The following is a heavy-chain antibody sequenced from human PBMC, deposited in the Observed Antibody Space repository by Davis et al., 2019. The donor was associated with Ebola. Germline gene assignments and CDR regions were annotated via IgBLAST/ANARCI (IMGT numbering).Heavy chain of an antibody. V-gene: IGHV4-34*01. CDR3: ASLKQWLRGDV. CDR1: GGSFSGYY. Sequence: MPGGSLRLSCAVYGGSFSGYYWSWIRQPPGKGLEWIGEINHSGSTNYNPSLKSRVTISVDTSKSQFSLKLSSVTAADTAVYYCASLKQWLRGDVWGQGTTVTVSS. D-gene: IGHD5-12*01. J-gene: IGHJ6*02. CDR2: INHSGST.